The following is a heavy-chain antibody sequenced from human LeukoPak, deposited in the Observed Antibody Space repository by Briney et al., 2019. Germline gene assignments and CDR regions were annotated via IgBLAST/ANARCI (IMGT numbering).Heavy chain of an antibody. V-gene: IGHV3-30*04. CDR1: RFTFSSYA. Sequence: PGGSLRLSCAASRFTFSSYAMHWVRQAPGKGLEWVAVMSYDGSNKYYADSVEGRFTISRDNSKNTLYLQMNSLRAEDTAVYYCARAVGQVVTPLAYWGQGTLVTVSS. CDR2: MSYDGSNK. J-gene: IGHJ4*02. CDR3: ARAVGQVVTPLAY. D-gene: IGHD4-23*01.